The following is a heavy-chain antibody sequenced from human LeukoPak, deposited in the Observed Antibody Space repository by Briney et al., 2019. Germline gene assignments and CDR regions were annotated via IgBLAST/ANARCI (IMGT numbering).Heavy chain of an antibody. Sequence: ASVKVSCKASGYTFTSYDINWVRQATGQGLEWMGWMNPNSGNTGYAQKFQGRVTITRNTSISTAYMELSSLRSEDTAVYYCARGSSDFWSGYYSYYYYMDVWGKGTTVTVSS. CDR1: GYTFTSYD. CDR2: MNPNSGNT. V-gene: IGHV1-8*03. J-gene: IGHJ6*03. D-gene: IGHD3-3*01. CDR3: ARGSSDFWSGYYSYYYYMDV.